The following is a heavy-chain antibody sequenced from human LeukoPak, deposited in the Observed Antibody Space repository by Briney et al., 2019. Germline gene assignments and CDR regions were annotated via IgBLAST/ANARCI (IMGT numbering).Heavy chain of an antibody. CDR2: INTNTGNP. Sequence: ASVKVSCEASGYTFTTYAINWVRQAPGQGLEWMGWINTNTGNPTYAQGFTGRFVFSLDTSVSTAYLQISSLKAEDTAVYYCARPKYYYDSSGYYQYSYYYMDVWGKGTTVTVSS. D-gene: IGHD3-22*01. CDR3: ARPKYYYDSSGYYQYSYYYMDV. J-gene: IGHJ6*03. CDR1: GYTFTTYA. V-gene: IGHV7-4-1*02.